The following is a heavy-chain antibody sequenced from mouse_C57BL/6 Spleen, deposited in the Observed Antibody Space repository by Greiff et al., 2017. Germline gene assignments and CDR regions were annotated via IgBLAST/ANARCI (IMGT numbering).Heavy chain of an antibody. CDR3: ARTPFLPPDAMDY. J-gene: IGHJ4*01. V-gene: IGHV14-3*01. CDR2: IDPANGNT. D-gene: IGHD2-1*01. CDR1: GFNIKNTY. Sequence: VQLKQSVAELVRPGASVKLSCTASGFNIKNTYMPWVKQRPEQGLEWIGRIDPANGNTKYAPKFQGKATITADTSSNTAYLQLSSLTSEDTAIYYCARTPFLPPDAMDYWGQGTSVTVSS.